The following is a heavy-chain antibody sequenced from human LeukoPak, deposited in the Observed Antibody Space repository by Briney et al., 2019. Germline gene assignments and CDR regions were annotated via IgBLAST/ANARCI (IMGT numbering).Heavy chain of an antibody. CDR2: IYYSGST. CDR1: GGSISSYY. CDR3: ARGVVAAPQTVDY. Sequence: RSSETLSLTCTVSGGSISSYYWNWIRQPPGKGLEWIGYIYYSGSTNYNPSLKSRVTISVDTSKNQFSLKLNSVSAADTAVYYCARGVVAAPQTVDYWGQGTLVTVSS. J-gene: IGHJ4*02. V-gene: IGHV4-59*01. D-gene: IGHD2-15*01.